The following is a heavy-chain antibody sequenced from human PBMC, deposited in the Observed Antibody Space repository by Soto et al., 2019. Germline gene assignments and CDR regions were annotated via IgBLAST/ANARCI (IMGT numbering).Heavy chain of an antibody. V-gene: IGHV1-46*01. D-gene: IGHD3-9*01. CDR3: ARDGDILTGYYSYFAY. Sequence: ASVKVSCKASGYTFTSYYMHWVRQAPGQGLEWMGIINPSGGSTSYAQKFQGRVTMTRDTSTSTVYMELSSLRSEDTAVYYCARDGDILTGYYSYFAYWGQGTLVTVSS. J-gene: IGHJ4*02. CDR2: INPSGGST. CDR1: GYTFTSYY.